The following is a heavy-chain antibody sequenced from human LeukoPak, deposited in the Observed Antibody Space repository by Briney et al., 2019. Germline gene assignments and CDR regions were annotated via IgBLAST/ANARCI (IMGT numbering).Heavy chain of an antibody. J-gene: IGHJ3*02. CDR2: INPNSGGT. D-gene: IGHD3-22*01. Sequence: ASVKVSCKPSGYTFTDYYIHWVRQAPGQGLEWMGWINPNSGGTNYAQKSQGRVTMTRASSISTAFMELSRLRSDDTAVYYCARIITMIGDAFDIWGQGTMVTVSS. CDR3: ARIITMIGDAFDI. CDR1: GYTFTDYY. V-gene: IGHV1-2*02.